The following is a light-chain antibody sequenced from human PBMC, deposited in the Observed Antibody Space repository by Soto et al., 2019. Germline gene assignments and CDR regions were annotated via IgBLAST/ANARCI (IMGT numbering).Light chain of an antibody. Sequence: DIVMTQSPDSLAVSLGERATINCRSSQSVLYSSNNKNYLAWFQQKPGQPPNLLIYWASTRESGVPDRFSGSGSGTDFTLTISSLQAEDVAVYYCQQYYTTPETFGQGTKLEIK. CDR3: QQYYTTPET. J-gene: IGKJ2*01. CDR2: WAS. CDR1: QSVLYSSNNKNY. V-gene: IGKV4-1*01.